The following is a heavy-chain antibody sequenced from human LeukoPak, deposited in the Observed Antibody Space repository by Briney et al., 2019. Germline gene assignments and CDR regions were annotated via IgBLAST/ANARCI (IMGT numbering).Heavy chain of an antibody. Sequence: PGGSLRLSCAASGFTFSNYAMSWVRQAPGKGLEWVSGISGSGGSTYYADSVKGHFTISRDNSKNTLYLKMNSLRAEDTAVYYCARDPHFDPWGQGTLVTVSS. CDR1: GFTFSNYA. CDR3: ARDPHFDP. J-gene: IGHJ5*02. V-gene: IGHV3-23*01. CDR2: ISGSGGST.